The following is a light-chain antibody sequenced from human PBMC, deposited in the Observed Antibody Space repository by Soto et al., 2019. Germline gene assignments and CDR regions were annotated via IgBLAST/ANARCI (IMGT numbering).Light chain of an antibody. CDR1: QDIRRW. J-gene: IGKJ5*01. Sequence: DIQVTQSPSFVSASAGDGVTITCRASQDIRRWLAWHQQKPGQAPKLLISAASTLQSGVPSRFSGSGSGTHFTLTINSLQPEDFATYYCQQTLTFPITFGQGTRLEI. V-gene: IGKV1D-12*01. CDR3: QQTLTFPIT. CDR2: AAS.